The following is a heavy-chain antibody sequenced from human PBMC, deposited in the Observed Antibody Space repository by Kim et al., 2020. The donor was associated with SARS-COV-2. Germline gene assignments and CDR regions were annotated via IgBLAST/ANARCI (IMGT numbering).Heavy chain of an antibody. CDR1: SGSFSGYY. Sequence: SETLSLTCAVFSGSFSGYYWSWIRQPPGKGLEWIGEISHSGNTNYNPSLKSRVTISVDTSKNQFSLRLSSVTAADTAVYYCARSERVHWGQGTLVTVSA. D-gene: IGHD6-6*01. V-gene: IGHV4-34*01. CDR2: ISHSGNT. J-gene: IGHJ4*02. CDR3: ARSERVH.